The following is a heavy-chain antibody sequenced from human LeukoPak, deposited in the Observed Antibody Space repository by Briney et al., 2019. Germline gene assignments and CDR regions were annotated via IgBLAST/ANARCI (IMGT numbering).Heavy chain of an antibody. Sequence: SSVTVSCKASGYTFTGYYMHWVRQAPGQGLEWMGWINPNSGGTNYAQKFQGRVTITRDTSISTAYMELSRLRSDDTAVYYCARVVATITGSTAFDLWGRGPLITVSS. J-gene: IGHJ2*01. CDR1: GYTFTGYY. CDR2: INPNSGGT. D-gene: IGHD5-12*01. CDR3: ARVVATITGSTAFDL. V-gene: IGHV1-2*02.